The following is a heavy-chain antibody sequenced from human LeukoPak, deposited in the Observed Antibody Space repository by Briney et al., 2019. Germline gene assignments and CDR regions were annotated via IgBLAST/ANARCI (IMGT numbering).Heavy chain of an antibody. CDR2: ISGDGGST. V-gene: IGHV3-43*02. CDR3: AKDVLSGSYYYYYYYYGMDV. CDR1: GFTFDDYA. D-gene: IGHD1-26*01. J-gene: IGHJ6*02. Sequence: GGSLTLSCAASGFTFDDYAMHWVRQAPGKGLEWVSLISGDGGSTYYADSVKGRFTISRDNSKNSLYLQMNSLRTEDTALYYCAKDVLSGSYYYYYYYYGMDVWGQGTTVTVSS.